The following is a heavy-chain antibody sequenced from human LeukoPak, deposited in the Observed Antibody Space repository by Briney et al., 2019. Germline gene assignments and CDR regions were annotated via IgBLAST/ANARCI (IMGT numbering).Heavy chain of an antibody. Sequence: PGGSLRLSCAAPGSTLSSYWMHWVRQTPGKGLVWVSRINSDGSSTYYADSVKGRFTISRDNAKNTLYLQMNSLRAEDTAVYYCARRDCFDYRGQGTLVTVSS. CDR3: ARRDCFDY. CDR2: INSDGSST. V-gene: IGHV3-74*01. CDR1: GSTLSSYW. J-gene: IGHJ4*02.